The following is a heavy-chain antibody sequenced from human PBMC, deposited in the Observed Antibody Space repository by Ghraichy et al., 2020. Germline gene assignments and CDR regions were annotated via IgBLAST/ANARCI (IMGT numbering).Heavy chain of an antibody. CDR1: GFTFSSYA. J-gene: IGHJ4*02. V-gene: IGHV3-23*01. CDR2: ISGSGGST. D-gene: IGHD4-11*01. CDR3: AKGLRAGGLSLQLGFDY. Sequence: GGSLRLPCAASGFTFSSYAMSWVRQAPGKGLEWVSAISGSGGSTYYADSVKGRFTISRDNSKNTLYLQMNSLRAEDTAVYYCAKGLRAGGLSLQLGFDYWGQGTLVTVSS.